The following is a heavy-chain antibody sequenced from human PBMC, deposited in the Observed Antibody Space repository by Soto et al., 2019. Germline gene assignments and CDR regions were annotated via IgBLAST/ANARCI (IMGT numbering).Heavy chain of an antibody. D-gene: IGHD3-9*01. V-gene: IGHV4-59*01. CDR2: IYYSGST. CDR3: ARDGYYDILTGYYPQGFDY. CDR1: GGSISSYY. Sequence: SETLSLTCTVSGGSISSYYWSWIRQPPGKGLEWIGYIYYSGSTNYNPSLKSRVTISVDTSKNQFSLKLSSVTAADTAVYYCARDGYYDILTGYYPQGFDYWGQGTLVTVSS. J-gene: IGHJ4*02.